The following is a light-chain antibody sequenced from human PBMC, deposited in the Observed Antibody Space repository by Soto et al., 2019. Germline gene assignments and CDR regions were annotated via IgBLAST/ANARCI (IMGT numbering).Light chain of an antibody. J-gene: IGKJ1*01. CDR1: QTISSW. CDR3: QHYNSYSEA. CDR2: KAS. Sequence: DIQITQSPSTLSGSVGDRVTITFRASQTISSWLAWYQQKPGKAPKPLIYKASTLKSGVPSRFSGSGSGTEFTLTISSLQPDDFATYYCQHYNSYSEAFGQGTKVDIK. V-gene: IGKV1-5*03.